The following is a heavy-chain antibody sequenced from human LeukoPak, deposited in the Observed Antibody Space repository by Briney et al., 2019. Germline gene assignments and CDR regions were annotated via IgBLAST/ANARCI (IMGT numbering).Heavy chain of an antibody. J-gene: IGHJ3*02. CDR2: VSGSGGST. CDR1: AFTFSSDA. D-gene: IGHD7-27*01. Sequence: PGRSLRPSCAASAFTFSSDAMSWVRPAPGKGLEWVSGVSGSGGSTYYADSVKGRFTISRGNSKNTLYLQMNSLRAEDTAVYYCAKGLGNWGPGDAFDIWGQGTMVTVSS. V-gene: IGHV3-23*01. CDR3: AKGLGNWGPGDAFDI.